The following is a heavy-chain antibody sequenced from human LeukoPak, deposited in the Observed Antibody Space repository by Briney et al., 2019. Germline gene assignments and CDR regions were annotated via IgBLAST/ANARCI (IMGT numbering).Heavy chain of an antibody. Sequence: GGSLRLSCEASGFTFSSYWMSWVRQAPGKGLEWVSYISSSGSTIYYADSVKGRFTISRDNAKNSLYLQMNSLRAEDTAVYYCAREEDAFDYWGQGTLVTVSS. CDR3: AREEDAFDY. CDR2: ISSSGSTI. CDR1: GFTFSSYW. J-gene: IGHJ4*02. V-gene: IGHV3-48*03.